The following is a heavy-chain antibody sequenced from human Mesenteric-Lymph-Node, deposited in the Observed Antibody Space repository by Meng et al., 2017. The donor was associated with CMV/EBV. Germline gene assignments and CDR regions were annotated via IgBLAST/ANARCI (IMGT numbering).Heavy chain of an antibody. Sequence: GGYFSRYAIHWVRQAPGQGLEWMGLIIPMLGRPNYAPKLQGRVTISADESTNTVYMELSSLRSEDTAAYYCARFCSSTSCYGNFDYWGQGTLVTVSS. CDR3: ARFCSSTSCYGNFDY. J-gene: IGHJ4*02. CDR2: IIPMLGRP. V-gene: IGHV1-69*11. CDR1: GGYFSRYA. D-gene: IGHD2-2*01.